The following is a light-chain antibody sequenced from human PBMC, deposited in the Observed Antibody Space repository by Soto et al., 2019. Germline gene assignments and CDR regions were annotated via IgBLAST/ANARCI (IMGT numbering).Light chain of an antibody. CDR2: GAS. CDR3: QQYGSSPWT. V-gene: IGKV3-15*01. Sequence: EIVMTQSPATLSVSPGXRATLSCRASQSVSSNLAWYQQKPGQAPRLLIYGASTRATGIPARFSGSGSGTEFTLTISSLQSEDFAVYYCQQYGSSPWTFGQGTKVDIK. J-gene: IGKJ1*01. CDR1: QSVSSN.